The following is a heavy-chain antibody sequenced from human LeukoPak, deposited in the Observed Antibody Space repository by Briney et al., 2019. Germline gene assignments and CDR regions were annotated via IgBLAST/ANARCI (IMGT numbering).Heavy chain of an antibody. V-gene: IGHV5-51*01. J-gene: IGHJ6*02. CDR2: IYPGEYAT. D-gene: IGHD5-18*01. CDR3: GREGAMVNPDYYYGMDV. CDR1: GLSFTSYW. Sequence: ESLKISCTVSGLSFTSYWIGAVCHMPGKSLEWMGVIYPGEYATRYTPSFQGQATISADQSSSTAYLQWSSLKASDTAMYYCGREGAMVNPDYYYGMDVWGQGTTVTVSS.